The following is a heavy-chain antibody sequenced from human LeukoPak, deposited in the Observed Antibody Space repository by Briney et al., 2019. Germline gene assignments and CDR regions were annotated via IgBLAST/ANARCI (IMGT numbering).Heavy chain of an antibody. D-gene: IGHD6-19*01. J-gene: IGHJ4*02. Sequence: GGSLRLSCAPSGFTVISNHMSWVRQAPGKGLEWVSVIYSSGGTYYADSVKGRFTISRDSSKLYLQMNSLRPEDTAMYYCAREGVSGSYFDYWGQGTLATVSS. CDR2: IYSSGGT. CDR1: GFTVISNH. V-gene: IGHV3-53*01. CDR3: AREGVSGSYFDY.